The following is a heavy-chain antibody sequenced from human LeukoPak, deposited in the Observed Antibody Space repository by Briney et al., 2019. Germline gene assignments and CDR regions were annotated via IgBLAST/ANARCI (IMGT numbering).Heavy chain of an antibody. J-gene: IGHJ4*02. Sequence: ASVKVSCKASGYTFTSYGISWVRQAPGQGLEWMGWISAYNGNTNYAQKLQGRVTMTTDTSTSTAYMELMSLRSDDTAVYYCARVRRGVAYYTADYWGQGTLVTVSS. V-gene: IGHV1-18*01. D-gene: IGHD3-3*01. CDR1: GYTFTSYG. CDR2: ISAYNGNT. CDR3: ARVRRGVAYYTADY.